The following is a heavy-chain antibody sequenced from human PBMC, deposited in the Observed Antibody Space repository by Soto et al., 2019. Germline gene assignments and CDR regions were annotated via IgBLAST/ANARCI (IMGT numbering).Heavy chain of an antibody. J-gene: IGHJ4*02. CDR3: PHRLGGSGWDEGYVDF. V-gene: IGHV2-5*02. Sequence: QITLKESGPTLVEPTEALALTCSFSGFSLTSSPKGVAWFRQPLGKALEWLVVIYCDEDKRYNPSLKNRITISKDTYKNEVALIMTDIEAKETATYFCPHRLGGSGWDEGYVDFGGQGILVTV. CDR2: IYCDEDK. CDR1: GFSLTSSPKG. D-gene: IGHD1-26*01.